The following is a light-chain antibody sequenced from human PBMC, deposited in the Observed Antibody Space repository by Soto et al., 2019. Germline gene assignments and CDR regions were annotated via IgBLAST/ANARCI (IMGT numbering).Light chain of an antibody. CDR2: GAS. CDR3: QQYSNWPPLT. J-gene: IGKJ4*01. CDR1: QSVSSN. V-gene: IGKV3-15*01. Sequence: EIVMTQSPATLSVSPGERATLSCRASQSVSSNLAWYQHKPGRAPRLLIYGASTRATGIPARFSGSGSGTEFTLTINSLQSEDFAVYFCQQYSNWPPLTFGGGTKVEIK.